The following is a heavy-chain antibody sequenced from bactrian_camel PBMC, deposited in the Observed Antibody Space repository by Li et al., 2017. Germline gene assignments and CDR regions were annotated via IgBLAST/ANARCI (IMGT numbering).Heavy chain of an antibody. V-gene: IGHV3S40*01. CDR1: GYTYSSYC. Sequence: VQLVESGGGSVQAGGSLRLSCKASGYTYSSYCMGWFRQAPGKEREGVAAIYTGSSRVYYADSVKGRFTISQDNAKNTVYLQMNSLKPEDTAMYYCAAIIKGGYCYLWNQVKYWGQGTQVTVS. J-gene: IGHJ4*01. CDR3: AAIIKGGYCYLWNQVKY. D-gene: IGHD2*01. CDR2: IYTGSSRV.